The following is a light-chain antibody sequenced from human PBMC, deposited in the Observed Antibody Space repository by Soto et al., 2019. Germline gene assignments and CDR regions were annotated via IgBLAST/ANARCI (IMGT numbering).Light chain of an antibody. CDR3: QQYNSYWA. V-gene: IGKV1-5*03. CDR1: QSISSW. J-gene: IGKJ1*01. CDR2: KAS. Sequence: DIQMTQSPSTLSASVGDRVTITCRASQSISSWLAWYQQKPGKAPKLLIYKASSFESGVPSRFSGSGSGTEFTLTISSMQPDVFATYYCQQYNSYWAFGQGTKVEIK.